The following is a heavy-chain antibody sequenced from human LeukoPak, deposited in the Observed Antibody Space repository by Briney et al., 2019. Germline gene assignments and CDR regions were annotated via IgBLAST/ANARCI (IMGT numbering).Heavy chain of an antibody. D-gene: IGHD5-18*01. J-gene: IGHJ6*02. V-gene: IGHV1-18*01. CDR2: ISAYNGNT. Sequence: ASVKVSCKASGYTFTSYGISWVRQAPGQGLEWMGWISAYNGNTNYAQKLQGRVTMTTDTSTSTAYMELRSLRSDDTAVYYCARESTIQPPYGMDVWGQGTTVTVSS. CDR1: GYTFTSYG. CDR3: ARESTIQPPYGMDV.